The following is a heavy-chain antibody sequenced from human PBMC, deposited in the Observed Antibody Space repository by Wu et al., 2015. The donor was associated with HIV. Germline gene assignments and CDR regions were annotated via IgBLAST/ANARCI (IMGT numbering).Heavy chain of an antibody. V-gene: IGHV1-24*01. Sequence: QVQLVQSGAEVKKPGASVRVSCKVSGYSLTEFIHTLGATGSWKRALSGWEVFDPEETGKIIYAQKFQGRVTMTEDTSRDTAYMALSSLKSEDTAVYYCATYMWASGYYNNWGQGTLVIVSS. CDR3: ATYMWASGYYNN. D-gene: IGHD3-9*01. J-gene: IGHJ4*02. CDR2: FDPEETGKI. CDR1: GYSLTEFI.